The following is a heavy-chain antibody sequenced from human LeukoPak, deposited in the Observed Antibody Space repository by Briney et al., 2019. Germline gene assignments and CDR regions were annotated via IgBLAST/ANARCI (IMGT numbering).Heavy chain of an antibody. J-gene: IGHJ6*02. CDR1: GFTFDDYA. Sequence: PGGSLRLSCAASGFTFDDYAMHWVRQAPGKGLEWVSGINWNGGSTGYADSVKGRFTISRDNAKNSLYLQMNSLRAEDTALYYCARSNVYDILTGYYQGMDVWGQGTTVTVSS. D-gene: IGHD3-9*01. V-gene: IGHV3-20*04. CDR2: INWNGGST. CDR3: ARSNVYDILTGYYQGMDV.